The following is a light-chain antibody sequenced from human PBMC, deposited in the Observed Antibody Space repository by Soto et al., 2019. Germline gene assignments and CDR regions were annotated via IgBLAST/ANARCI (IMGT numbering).Light chain of an antibody. CDR2: GNI. V-gene: IGLV1-40*01. CDR3: QSYDTSLSAYV. Sequence: QSVLAQPPSVSGAPGQKVTISCTGSSSNIGAGYDLHWYQQLPGTAPKLLLYGNINRPSGVPDRFSGSKSGTSASPAITGLQAEDEADYYCQSYDTSLSAYVFGTGTKVTVL. CDR1: SSNIGAGYD. J-gene: IGLJ1*01.